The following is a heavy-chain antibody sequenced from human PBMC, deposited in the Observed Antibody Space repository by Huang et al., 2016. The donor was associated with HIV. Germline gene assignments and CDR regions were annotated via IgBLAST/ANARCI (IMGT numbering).Heavy chain of an antibody. Sequence: VQLVESGGDLIQPGGSLRLSCVVSGFIFSNYDMNWVRQSPGKGLDWISHSSGNGSIVHDADFVKGRFTISRDNANNSLYLQMSRLGAEDTAVYYCVRDFSATYVWGTYRSPFDYWGQGTLVTVSS. CDR2: SSGNGSIV. D-gene: IGHD3-16*02. CDR1: GFIFSNYD. V-gene: IGHV3-48*03. J-gene: IGHJ4*02. CDR3: VRDFSATYVWGTYRSPFDY.